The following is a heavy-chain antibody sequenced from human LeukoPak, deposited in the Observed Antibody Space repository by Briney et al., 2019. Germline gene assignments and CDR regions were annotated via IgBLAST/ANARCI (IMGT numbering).Heavy chain of an antibody. CDR2: IYYSGNT. CDR3: ARAREVAAAALAGEFDL. CDR1: DGSINSNSYY. D-gene: IGHD6-13*01. J-gene: IGHJ2*01. V-gene: IGHV4-39*07. Sequence: SETLSLTCTVSDGSINSNSYYWGWIRQPPGKGLEWIVSIYYSGNTHYNPSLKSRVTISVDTSKNQFSLKLSSVTAADTAVYYCARAREVAAAALAGEFDLWGRGTLVTVSS.